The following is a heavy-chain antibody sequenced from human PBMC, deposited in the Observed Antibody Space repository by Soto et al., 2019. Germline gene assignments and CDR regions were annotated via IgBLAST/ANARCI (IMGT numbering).Heavy chain of an antibody. D-gene: IGHD1-1*01. V-gene: IGHV4-4*07. J-gene: IGHJ4*02. CDR1: GASISNYY. CDR3: ARESRSELGTVEY. CDR2: IYASGTT. Sequence: QVWLQESGPGLVKPSETLSLTCTVSGASISNYYWSWIRQPAGKGLVCLGRIYASGTTTYNPSLRSRVTMSVDTSKNQFSLNLNSVTAADTAVYYCARESRSELGTVEYWGQGTLVTVSS.